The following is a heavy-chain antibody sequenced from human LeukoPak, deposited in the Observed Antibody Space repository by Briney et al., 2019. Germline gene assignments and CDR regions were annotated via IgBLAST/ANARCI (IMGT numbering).Heavy chain of an antibody. CDR1: GFTFDDYA. Sequence: GGSLRLSCAASGFTFDDYAMHWVRQAPGKGLEWVSGISWNSGSIGYADSVKGRFTISRDNAKNSLYLQMNSLRAEDMALYYCAKSSIAAAEGDAFDIWGQGTMVTVSS. CDR3: AKSSIAAAEGDAFDI. D-gene: IGHD6-13*01. CDR2: ISWNSGSI. V-gene: IGHV3-9*03. J-gene: IGHJ3*02.